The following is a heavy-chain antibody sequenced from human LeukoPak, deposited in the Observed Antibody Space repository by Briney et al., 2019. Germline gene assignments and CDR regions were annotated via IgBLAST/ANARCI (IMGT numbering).Heavy chain of an antibody. Sequence: ASVKVSCKASGYTFTIYGISWVRQAPGQGLEWMGGIIPIFGTANYAQKFQGRVTITADESTSTAYMELSSLRSEDTAVYYCARSPDRVVPAAIRYFQHWGQGTLVTVSS. CDR3: ARSPDRVVPAAIRYFQH. CDR2: IIPIFGTA. CDR1: GYTFTIYG. V-gene: IGHV1-69*13. J-gene: IGHJ1*01. D-gene: IGHD2-2*02.